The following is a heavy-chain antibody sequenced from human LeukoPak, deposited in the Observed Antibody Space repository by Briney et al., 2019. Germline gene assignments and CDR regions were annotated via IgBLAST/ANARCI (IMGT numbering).Heavy chain of an antibody. J-gene: IGHJ4*02. CDR2: ISYSGST. CDR3: AGLKLFGGDFN. D-gene: IGHD2-21*02. Sequence: PSETLSLTCTVSGASISTYSCSWIRQSPGKGLEWIGDISYSGSTNYNPALKSRVTISLDTSKNQFSLKLNSVTAADTAVYYCAGLKLFGGDFNWGQGLVVSVSS. V-gene: IGHV4-59*08. CDR1: GASISTYS.